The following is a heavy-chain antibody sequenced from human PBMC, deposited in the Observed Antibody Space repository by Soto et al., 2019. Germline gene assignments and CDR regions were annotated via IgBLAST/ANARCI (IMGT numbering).Heavy chain of an antibody. V-gene: IGHV1-18*04. D-gene: IGHD3-22*01. CDR1: RYTFTSYG. CDR3: ARDISDYYYESSGRFDY. J-gene: IGHJ4*02. Sequence: ASVKVSCKTSRYTFTSYGISWVRQAPGQGLEWMGWISAYNGKTNYAQKFRGRVTMTTDTATSTAYMELRSLRSDDTAVYYCARDISDYYYESSGRFDYWGQGTLVTVSS. CDR2: ISAYNGKT.